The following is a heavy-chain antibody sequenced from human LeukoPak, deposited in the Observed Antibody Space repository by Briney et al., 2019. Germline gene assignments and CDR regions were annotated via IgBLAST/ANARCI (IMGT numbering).Heavy chain of an antibody. V-gene: IGHV4-30-4*01. Sequence: SQTLSLTCSVSGGSISSDDYFWSWIRQPPGKGLEWIGYIYFSGSTYYNPSLKSRVTISVDTSKNQFSLKLSFVTAADTAVYYCARYYDILTGYFDFWGQGTLVTVSS. J-gene: IGHJ4*02. CDR1: GGSISSDDYF. CDR3: ARYYDILTGYFDF. D-gene: IGHD3-9*01. CDR2: IYFSGST.